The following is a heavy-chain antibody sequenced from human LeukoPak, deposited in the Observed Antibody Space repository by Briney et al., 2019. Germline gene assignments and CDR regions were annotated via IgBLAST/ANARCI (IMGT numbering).Heavy chain of an antibody. J-gene: IGHJ4*02. D-gene: IGHD1-26*01. CDR2: FDPEDGET. Sequence: ASVKVSCKVSGYTLTELSMHWVRQAPGKGLEWMGGFDPEDGETIYAQKFQGRVTMTEHTSTDTAYMELSSLRSDDTAVYYCATVPHFSGSYSFDFWGQGHLVTVSS. V-gene: IGHV1-24*01. CDR1: GYTLTELS. CDR3: ATVPHFSGSYSFDF.